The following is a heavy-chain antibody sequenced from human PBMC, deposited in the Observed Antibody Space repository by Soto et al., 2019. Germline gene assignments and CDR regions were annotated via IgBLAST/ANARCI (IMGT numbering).Heavy chain of an antibody. CDR3: ARGTRALITSLFAY. V-gene: IGHV4-59*03. J-gene: IGHJ4*02. CDR1: GDAISNYY. CDR2: VHESGSA. D-gene: IGHD1-20*01. Sequence: SETLSLTCSVSGDAISNYYWSWIRQPQGGGLEWIGCVHESGSADYNHSLRVRVIISLPTSKSQYSLSLRSATAADTATYYCARGTRALITSLFAYWGPGILVTVSS.